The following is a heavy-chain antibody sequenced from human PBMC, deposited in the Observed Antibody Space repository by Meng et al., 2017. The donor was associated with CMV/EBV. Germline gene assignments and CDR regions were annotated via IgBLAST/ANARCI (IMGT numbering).Heavy chain of an antibody. CDR3: AREGYCSSTSCYPSDAFDI. J-gene: IGHJ3*02. CDR1: RLIFSDFG. CDR2: ISSSSSYI. D-gene: IGHD2-2*01. V-gene: IGHV3-21*01. Sequence: GESLKISCAASRLIFSDFGMNWIRQAPGKGLEWVSSISSSSSYIYYADSVKGRFTISRDNAKNSLYLQMNSLRAEDTAVYYCAREGYCSSTSCYPSDAFDIWGQGTMVTVSS.